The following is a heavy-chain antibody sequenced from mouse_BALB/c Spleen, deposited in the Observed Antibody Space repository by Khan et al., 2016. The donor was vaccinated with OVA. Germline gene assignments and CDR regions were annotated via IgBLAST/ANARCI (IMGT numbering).Heavy chain of an antibody. Sequence: EVELVESGGGLVKPGGSLKLSCAASGFSFSSYTMSWVRQTPEKRLEWVAAISSGSTYTYYPNSVKGRFTISRNNAKHTLYLQMSRLKYEDTAIYYCARDGNYAHWYFDYWGAGTTVTVSS. CDR1: GFSFSSYT. V-gene: IGHV5-6-4*01. J-gene: IGHJ1*01. CDR2: ISSGSTYT. D-gene: IGHD2-1*01. CDR3: ARDGNYAHWYFDY.